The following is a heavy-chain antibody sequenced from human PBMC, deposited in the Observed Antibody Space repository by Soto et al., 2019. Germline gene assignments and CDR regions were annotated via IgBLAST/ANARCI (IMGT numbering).Heavy chain of an antibody. J-gene: IGHJ4*02. D-gene: IGHD3-10*01. Sequence: QVQLVQSGAEVKKPGSSVKVSCKASGGIFRTYAISWLRQAPGQGLEWMGGIIPIFGTPNYAQRFQGRVTITADESTTTSYMELSRLKCEDTAVYYCARDRDDYGSGNYYNRIDFWGQGTLVTVSS. CDR2: IIPIFGTP. CDR3: ARDRDDYGSGNYYNRIDF. V-gene: IGHV1-69*01. CDR1: GGIFRTYA.